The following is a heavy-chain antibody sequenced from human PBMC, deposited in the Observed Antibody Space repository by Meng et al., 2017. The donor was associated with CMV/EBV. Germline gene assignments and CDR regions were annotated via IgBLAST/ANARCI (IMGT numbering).Heavy chain of an antibody. V-gene: IGHV4-59*01. D-gene: IGHD4-17*01. CDR2: IYYSGST. Sequence: SETLSLTCPVSGGSISSYYWSWIRQPPGKGLEWIGYIYYSGSTNYNPSLKSRVTISVDTSKNQFSLKLSSVTAADTAVYYCARGGYGDYGRLGVDYWGQGTLVTVSS. CDR3: ARGGYGDYGRLGVDY. J-gene: IGHJ4*02. CDR1: GGSISSYY.